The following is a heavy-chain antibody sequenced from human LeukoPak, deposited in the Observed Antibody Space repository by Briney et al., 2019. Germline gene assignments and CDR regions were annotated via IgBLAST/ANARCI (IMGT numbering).Heavy chain of an antibody. D-gene: IGHD5-12*01. Sequence: SETLSLTCTVSGGSISSSSYYWGWIRQPPGKGLEWIGSIFYSGTTYYNPSLKSRVTISVDTSKNQFSLKLSSVTAADTAVYYCARGEYSGSNRYSYYYYMDVWGKGTTVTVSS. CDR3: ARGEYSGSNRYSYYYYMDV. CDR1: GGSISSSSYY. CDR2: IFYSGTT. V-gene: IGHV4-39*07. J-gene: IGHJ6*03.